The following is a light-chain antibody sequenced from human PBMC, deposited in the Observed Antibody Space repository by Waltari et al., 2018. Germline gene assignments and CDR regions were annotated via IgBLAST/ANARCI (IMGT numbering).Light chain of an antibody. CDR1: QGISSY. V-gene: IGKV1-8*01. CDR3: QQYYSYPQT. J-gene: IGKJ1*01. CDR2: AAS. Sequence: AIRITQSPSSLSASTGDRVTITCRAGQGISSYLAWYQQKPGKAPKPLIYAASTLQSGVPSRFSGSGSGTDFTLTISCLQSEDFATYYCQQYYSYPQTFGQGTKVEIK.